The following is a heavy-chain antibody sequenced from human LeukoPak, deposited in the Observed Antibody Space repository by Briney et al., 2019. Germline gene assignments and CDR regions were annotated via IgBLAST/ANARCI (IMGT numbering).Heavy chain of an antibody. V-gene: IGHV4-59*01. CDR3: ARGATAWVHFDS. CDR2: IYNSGST. D-gene: IGHD1-26*01. CDR1: GGSISSSY. Sequence: SETLSPTCTVSGGSISSSYWSWIRQPPGKGLVGIGYIYNSGSTSYNPSLKSRVTISLDTSKNQFSLRLSSVTAADTAVYYCARGATAWVHFDSWGQGTLVTVSS. J-gene: IGHJ4*02.